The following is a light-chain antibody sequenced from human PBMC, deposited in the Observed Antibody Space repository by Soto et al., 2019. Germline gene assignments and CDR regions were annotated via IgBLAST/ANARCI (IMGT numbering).Light chain of an antibody. CDR1: SSDVGGYNH. CDR3: SSFSSSPSLYV. Sequence: QSALTQPASVSESPGQSITISCAGTSSDVGGYNHVSWYQQHADKAPKLLIHEVTRRPSGVSDRFSASKSGNTASLTISGLEAEDEADYYCSSFSSSPSLYVFGTGTKVTVL. CDR2: EVT. V-gene: IGLV2-14*01. J-gene: IGLJ1*01.